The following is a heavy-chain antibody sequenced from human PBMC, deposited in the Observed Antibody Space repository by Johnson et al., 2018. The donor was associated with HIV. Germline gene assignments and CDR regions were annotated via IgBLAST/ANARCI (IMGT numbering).Heavy chain of an antibody. V-gene: IGHV3-30*02. CDR2: IHHDGTNK. J-gene: IGHJ1*01. Sequence: VQLVESGGGVVQPGGSLRLSCAASGFTFSSYGMHWVRQAPAKGLEWVAFIHHDGTNKYYADSLKGRFTISRDNAKKSLYLQMNSLRAEDTAVYYCARAPNEYYDFWSGCSSVLELGDNVRGLLGLRWAMWG. D-gene: IGHD3-3*01. CDR1: GFTFSSYG. CDR3: ARAPNEYYDFWSGCSSVLELGDNVRGLLGLRWAM.